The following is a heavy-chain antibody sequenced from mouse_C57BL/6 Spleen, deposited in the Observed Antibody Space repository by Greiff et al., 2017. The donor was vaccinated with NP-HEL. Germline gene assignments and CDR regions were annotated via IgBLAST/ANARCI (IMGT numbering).Heavy chain of an antibody. CDR3: AKAQDFDY. J-gene: IGHJ2*01. V-gene: IGHV1-76*01. CDR1: GYTFTDYY. CDR2: IYPGSGNT. D-gene: IGHD3-2*02. Sequence: QVQLKESGAELVRPGASVKLSCKASGYTFTDYYINWVKQRPGQGLEWIARIYPGSGNTYYNEKFKGKATLTAEKSSSTAYMQLSSLTSEDSAVYFCAKAQDFDYWGQGTTLTVSS.